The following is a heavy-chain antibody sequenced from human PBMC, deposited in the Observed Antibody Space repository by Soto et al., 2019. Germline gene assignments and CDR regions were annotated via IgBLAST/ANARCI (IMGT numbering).Heavy chain of an antibody. Sequence: QAQLVQSGPEVQKPGASMKVSCKASAFNLRSYSIHWVRQAPGQRLEWMGQINGDSGKPRYSHRFEGRVTFKRDTAASTATLELHSLRPEDTAVYYCGRGAGTSKIYAMGMDVWGQGTAVSVSS. J-gene: IGHJ6*02. CDR2: INGDSGKP. CDR3: GRGAGTSKIYAMGMDV. V-gene: IGHV1-3*01. D-gene: IGHD2-2*01. CDR1: AFNLRSYS.